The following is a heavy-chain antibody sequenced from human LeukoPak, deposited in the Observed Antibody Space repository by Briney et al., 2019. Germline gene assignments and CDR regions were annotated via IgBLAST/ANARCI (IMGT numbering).Heavy chain of an antibody. CDR3: ARDDILTGDHYGMDV. Sequence: PSETLSLTCAVYGGSFSGYYWSWIRQPPGKGLEWIGEINHSGSTNYNPSLKSRVTISVDTSKNQFSLKLSSVTAADTAVYYCARDDILTGDHYGMDVWGQGTTVTVSS. D-gene: IGHD3-9*01. J-gene: IGHJ6*02. CDR1: GGSFSGYY. CDR2: INHSGST. V-gene: IGHV4-34*01.